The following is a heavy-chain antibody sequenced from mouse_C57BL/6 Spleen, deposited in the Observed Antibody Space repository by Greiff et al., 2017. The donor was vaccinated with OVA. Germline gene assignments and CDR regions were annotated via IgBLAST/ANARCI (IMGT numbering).Heavy chain of an antibody. CDR3: AWGTTVVPQDWFAY. D-gene: IGHD1-1*01. CDR2: INPTNGGT. J-gene: IGHJ3*01. Sequence: VNVKQSGPELVKPGASVKMSCKASGYTFTDYNMHWVKQSHGKSLEWIGYINPTNGGTRYNQKFKGKATLTVKKYNSTADMELRRQYSEDSAGYYCAWGTTVVPQDWFAYWGQGTLVTVSS. CDR1: GYTFTDYN. V-gene: IGHV1-22*01.